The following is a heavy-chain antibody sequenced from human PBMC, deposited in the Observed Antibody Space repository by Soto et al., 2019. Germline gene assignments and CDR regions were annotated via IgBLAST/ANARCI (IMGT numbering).Heavy chain of an antibody. CDR1: GFSLSTSGVG. V-gene: IGHV2-5*02. CDR2: IYWDDDK. Sequence: QITLKESGPTLVKPTQTLTLTCTFSGFSLSTSGVGVGWIRQPPGKALEWLAFIYWDDDKRYTPPLKSRLTITKDTSKNQVVLTMTNMDPVDTAAYYCAHSRLFYSSDYDYYGMDVWGQGTTVTVCS. CDR3: AHSRLFYSSDYDYYGMDV. D-gene: IGHD4-4*01. J-gene: IGHJ6*02.